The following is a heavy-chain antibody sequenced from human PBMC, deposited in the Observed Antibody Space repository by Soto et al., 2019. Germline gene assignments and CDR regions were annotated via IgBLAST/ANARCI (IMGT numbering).Heavy chain of an antibody. Sequence: QVQLVQPGSEVKEPGASVKVSCKASGYTFTGYYVLWVRQAPGQGPECMGWINPYTGGKNYAQKFKGRVTMTRDTSISTAYMELSKLISDDTAVYYCATQFHHCGGDCYRGPYFGMDVWGQGTTVTVSS. D-gene: IGHD2-21*02. CDR2: INPYTGGK. J-gene: IGHJ6*02. V-gene: IGHV1-2*02. CDR1: GYTFTGYY. CDR3: ATQFHHCGGDCYRGPYFGMDV.